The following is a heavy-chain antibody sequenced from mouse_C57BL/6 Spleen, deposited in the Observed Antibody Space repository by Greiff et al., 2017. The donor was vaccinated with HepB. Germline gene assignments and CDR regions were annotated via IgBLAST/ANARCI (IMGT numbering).Heavy chain of an antibody. CDR2: IDPENGDT. Sequence: EVMLVESGAELVRPGASVKLSCTASGFNIKDDYMHWVKQRPEQGLEWIGWIDPENGDTEYASKFQGKATITADTSSNTAYLQLSSLTSEDTAVYYCELGRFAYWGQGTLVTVSA. D-gene: IGHD4-1*01. CDR3: ELGRFAY. V-gene: IGHV14-4*01. CDR1: GFNIKDDY. J-gene: IGHJ3*01.